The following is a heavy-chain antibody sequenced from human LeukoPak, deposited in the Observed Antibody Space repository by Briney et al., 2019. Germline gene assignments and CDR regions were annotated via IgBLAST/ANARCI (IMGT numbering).Heavy chain of an antibody. J-gene: IGHJ5*02. CDR2: IIPIFGTA. D-gene: IGHD3-3*01. CDR1: GGTFSSYA. CDR3: ARGSTPITIHLGWFDP. V-gene: IGHV1-69*05. Sequence: SVKVSCKASGGTFSSYAISWVRQAPGQGLEWMGGIIPIFGTANYAQKFQGRVTITTDESTSTAYMELSSLRSEDTAVYYCARGSTPITIHLGWFDPWGQGTLVTVSS.